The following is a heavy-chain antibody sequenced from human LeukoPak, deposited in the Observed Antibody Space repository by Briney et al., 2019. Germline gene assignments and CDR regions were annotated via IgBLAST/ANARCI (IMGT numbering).Heavy chain of an antibody. CDR1: GYTFTGYY. J-gene: IGHJ4*02. CDR2: INPNSGGT. Sequence: ASVKVSCKASGYTFTGYYMHRVRQAPGQGLEWMGWINPNSGGTNYAQKFQGRVTMTRDTSISTAYMELSRLRSDDTAVYYCARDPSYCTNGVCYSAYDYWGQGTLVTVSS. D-gene: IGHD2-8*01. CDR3: ARDPSYCTNGVCYSAYDY. V-gene: IGHV1-2*02.